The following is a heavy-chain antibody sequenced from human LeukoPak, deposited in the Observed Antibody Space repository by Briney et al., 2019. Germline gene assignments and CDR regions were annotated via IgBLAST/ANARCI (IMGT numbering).Heavy chain of an antibody. CDR1: GFTFSNYW. Sequence: GGSLRLSCAASGFTFSNYWMSWVRQAPGKGLEWVAHIKPDGSEKNYVDSVKGRFTLFRDDAKNSVYLQMNSPRVEDTAVYYCARDSGSGGPWGQGTPVTVSS. CDR2: IKPDGSEK. J-gene: IGHJ5*02. CDR3: ARDSGSGGP. V-gene: IGHV3-7*01. D-gene: IGHD6-19*01.